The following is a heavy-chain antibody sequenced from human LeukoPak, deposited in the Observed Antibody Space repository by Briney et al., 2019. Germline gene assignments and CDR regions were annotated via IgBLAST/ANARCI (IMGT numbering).Heavy chain of an antibody. D-gene: IGHD3-10*01. CDR3: ARLLWFGESTVDY. J-gene: IGHJ4*02. CDR2: INHSGST. V-gene: IGHV4-34*01. Sequence: PSETLSLTCAVYGGSFSGYYWSWLRQPPGKGLEWIGEINHSGSTNYNPSLKSRVTISVDTSKNQFSLKLSSVTAADTAVYYCARLLWFGESTVDYWGQGTLVTVSS. CDR1: GGSFSGYY.